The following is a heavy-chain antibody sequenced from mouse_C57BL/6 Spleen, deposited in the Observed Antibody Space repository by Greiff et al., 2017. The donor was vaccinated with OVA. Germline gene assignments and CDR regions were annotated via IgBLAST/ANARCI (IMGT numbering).Heavy chain of an antibody. D-gene: IGHD1-1*01. V-gene: IGHV1-55*01. Sequence: QVQLQQPGAELVKPGASVKMSCKASGYTFTSYWITWVKQRPGQGLEWIGDIYPGSGSTHYNEKFKSKATLTVDTSSSTAYMQLSSLTSEDSAVYFCARENYGSSLYWYFDVWGTGTTVTVSS. CDR2: IYPGSGST. J-gene: IGHJ1*03. CDR1: GYTFTSYW. CDR3: ARENYGSSLYWYFDV.